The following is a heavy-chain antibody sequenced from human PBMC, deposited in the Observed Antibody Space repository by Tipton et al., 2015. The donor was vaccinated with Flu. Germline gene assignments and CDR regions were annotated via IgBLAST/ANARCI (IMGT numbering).Heavy chain of an antibody. CDR1: GGSISSYY. J-gene: IGHJ5*02. V-gene: IGHV4-59*01. CDR3: AREVVVPAAIGINWFDP. Sequence: TLSLTCTVSGGSISSYYWSWIRQPPGKGLEWIGYIYYSRSTNYNPSLKSRVTISVDTSKNQFSLKLSSVTAADTAVYYCAREVVVPAAIGINWFDPWGQGTLVTVSS. D-gene: IGHD2-2*01. CDR2: IYYSRST.